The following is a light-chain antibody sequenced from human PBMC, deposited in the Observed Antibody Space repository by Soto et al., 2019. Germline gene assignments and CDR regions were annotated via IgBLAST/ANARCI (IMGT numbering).Light chain of an antibody. Sequence: EIVLTQSPGTLSLSPGERATLSCRASQSVSSNYLAWYQQKPGQAPRLLIYGASSRATGIPDRFSGSGSGTDLILTISRLEPEDFAVYYCQQYAASPRTFGQGTKVEI. CDR2: GAS. CDR1: QSVSSNY. CDR3: QQYAASPRT. J-gene: IGKJ1*01. V-gene: IGKV3-20*01.